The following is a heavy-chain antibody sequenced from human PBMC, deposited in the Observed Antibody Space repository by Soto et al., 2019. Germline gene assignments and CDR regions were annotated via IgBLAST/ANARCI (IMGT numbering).Heavy chain of an antibody. Sequence: GGSLRLSCAASGFSFNKAWMNWVRQAPGKGLEWVGRIKSKTDGGTTNYAAPVKGRFVISRDDSKNTLYLYMDSLKTEDTAMYYCLFNGDYVGSWGQGTLVTVSS. V-gene: IGHV3-15*07. CDR1: GFSFNKAW. J-gene: IGHJ4*02. CDR3: LFNGDYVGS. D-gene: IGHD4-17*01. CDR2: IKSKTDGGTT.